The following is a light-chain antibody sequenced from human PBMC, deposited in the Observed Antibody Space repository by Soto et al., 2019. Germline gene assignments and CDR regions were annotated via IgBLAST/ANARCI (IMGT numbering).Light chain of an antibody. J-gene: IGLJ1*01. CDR2: DDS. Sequence: SYELTQPPSVSVAPGQTVRVTCGGKDIGSKSVHWYQQKPGQAPVLVVYDDSDRPSGIPERFSGSNSGNTATLTISSVEAGYEADYHCHVWDRASDHYVFGTGTKGTVL. CDR3: HVWDRASDHYV. CDR1: DIGSKS. V-gene: IGLV3-21*02.